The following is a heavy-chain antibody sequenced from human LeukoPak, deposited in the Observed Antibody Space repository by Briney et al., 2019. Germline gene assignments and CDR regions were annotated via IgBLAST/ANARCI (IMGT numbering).Heavy chain of an antibody. CDR2: ISYDGSNK. CDR3: AKAYYDCWSGYSNIDC. Sequence: GGSLRLSCAASEFTFSRYAMHWVRQAPGKGLEWVAAISYDGSNKYYADSVKGRFTISRDNSKSTLFLQMNSLRAEDTAVYYSAKAYYDCWSGYSNIDCWGQGTLVTVSS. D-gene: IGHD3-3*01. CDR1: EFTFSRYA. V-gene: IGHV3-30*04. J-gene: IGHJ4*02.